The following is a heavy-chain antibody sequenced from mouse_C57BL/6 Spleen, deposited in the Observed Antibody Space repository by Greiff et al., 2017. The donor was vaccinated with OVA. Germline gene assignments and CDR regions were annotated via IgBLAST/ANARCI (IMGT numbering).Heavy chain of an antibody. J-gene: IGHJ4*01. D-gene: IGHD3-1*01. V-gene: IGHV5-4*01. Sequence: DVKLVESGGGLVKPGGSLKLSCAASGFTFSSYAMSWVRQTPEKRLEWVATISDGGSYTYYPDNVKGRFTISRDNAKNNLYLQMSHLKSEDTAMYYCARDREGTRGVMDYWGQGTSVTVSS. CDR1: GFTFSSYA. CDR2: ISDGGSYT. CDR3: ARDREGTRGVMDY.